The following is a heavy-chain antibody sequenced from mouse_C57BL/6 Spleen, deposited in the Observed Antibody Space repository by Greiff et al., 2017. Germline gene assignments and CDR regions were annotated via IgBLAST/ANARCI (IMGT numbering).Heavy chain of an antibody. CDR3: ARSYAMDY. Sequence: EVQLMESGGGLVQPGGSLSLSCAASGFTFTDYYMSWVRQPPGKALEWLGFIRNTANGYTTEYSASVKGRFTISRDNSQSILYLQMNALGAEDSATYYCARSYAMDYWGQGASVTVSS. CDR1: GFTFTDYY. J-gene: IGHJ4*01. CDR2: IRNTANGYTT. V-gene: IGHV7-3*01.